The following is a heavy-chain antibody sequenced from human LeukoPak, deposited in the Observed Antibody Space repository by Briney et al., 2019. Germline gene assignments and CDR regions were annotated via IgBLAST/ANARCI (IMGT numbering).Heavy chain of an antibody. Sequence: GGSLRLSCAASGFTSSSYWMSWVRQAPGKGLEWVANMKYDGSEKDYVDSVKGRFTISRDNAKNSLYLQMNSLRAVDTAVYYCARDIAAAGLFFDYWGQGTLVTVSS. CDR1: GFTSSSYW. D-gene: IGHD6-13*01. V-gene: IGHV3-7*01. CDR3: ARDIAAAGLFFDY. J-gene: IGHJ4*02. CDR2: MKYDGSEK.